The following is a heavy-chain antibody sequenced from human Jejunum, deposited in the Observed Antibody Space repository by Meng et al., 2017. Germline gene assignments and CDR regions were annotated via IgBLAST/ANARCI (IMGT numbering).Heavy chain of an antibody. CDR2: ISNVGGRTK. D-gene: IGHD6-13*01. Sequence: GGPLRPSCEVYGFIFSSFEMNWVRQDPGKGLEWVSYISNVGGRTKYYADSVKGRFTISRDKADTSLSLQMTGLRAEDTAIYYCAREAGNLRAFDFWGQGTMVTVSS. CDR1: GFIFSSFE. J-gene: IGHJ3*01. V-gene: IGHV3-48*03. CDR3: AREAGNLRAFDF.